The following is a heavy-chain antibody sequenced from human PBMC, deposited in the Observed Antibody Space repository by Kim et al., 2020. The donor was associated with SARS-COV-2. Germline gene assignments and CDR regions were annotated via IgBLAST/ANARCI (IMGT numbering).Heavy chain of an antibody. CDR1: GFTFSDYY. J-gene: IGHJ4*02. D-gene: IGHD4-4*01. Sequence: GGSLRLSCAASGFTFSDYYMSWIRQAPGKGLEWVSYISSSGSTIYYADSVKVRFTISRDNSKNSLYLQMNSLRAEDTAVYYCARVSVTKNYFGYWGQGTLVTVSS. CDR3: ARVSVTKNYFGY. V-gene: IGHV3-11*01. CDR2: ISSSGSTI.